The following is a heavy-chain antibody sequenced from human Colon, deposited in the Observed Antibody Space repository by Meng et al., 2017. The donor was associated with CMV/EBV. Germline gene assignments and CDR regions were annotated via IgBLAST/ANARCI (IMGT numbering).Heavy chain of an antibody. CDR3: VRDSLGVMSPDAFHF. Sequence: ESLMISCAASGFTFIAYSMNWVRPAPGKGRGWVSFISSSGRYIHYAASVRGRFTVSRDSAGDTLFLEINSLSVEDTALYYCVRDSLGVMSPDAFHFWGHGTMVTVSS. CDR2: ISSSGRYI. J-gene: IGHJ3*01. CDR1: GFTFIAYS. D-gene: IGHD3-3*01. V-gene: IGHV3-21*01.